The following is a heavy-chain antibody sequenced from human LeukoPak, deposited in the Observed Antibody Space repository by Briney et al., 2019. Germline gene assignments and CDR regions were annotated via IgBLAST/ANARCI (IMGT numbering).Heavy chain of an antibody. Sequence: GGSLRLSCAASGFTFSSYAMGWVRQAPGKGLEWVSVISGSGGSTYYADSVKGRFTISRDNSQNTLYLQMNSLRAEDTAVYYCARMNYVSSGWGAPFDYWGQGTLVTVSS. CDR2: ISGSGGST. D-gene: IGHD1-7*01. V-gene: IGHV3-23*01. J-gene: IGHJ4*02. CDR1: GFTFSSYA. CDR3: ARMNYVSSGWGAPFDY.